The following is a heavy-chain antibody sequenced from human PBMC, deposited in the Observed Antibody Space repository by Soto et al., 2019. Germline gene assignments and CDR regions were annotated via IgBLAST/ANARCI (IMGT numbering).Heavy chain of an antibody. CDR3: ARDGGSYSSSWYRGEYYYYGMDV. Sequence: PSETLSLTCTVSGGSISSGGDYWVCIRQHPGNGLELIGYIYYSGSTYYNPSLKSRVTISVDTSKNQFSLKLSSVTAADTAVYYCARDGGSYSSSWYRGEYYYYGMDVWGQGTTVTVSS. J-gene: IGHJ6*02. D-gene: IGHD6-13*01. V-gene: IGHV4-31*03. CDR2: IYYSGST. CDR1: GGSISSGGDY.